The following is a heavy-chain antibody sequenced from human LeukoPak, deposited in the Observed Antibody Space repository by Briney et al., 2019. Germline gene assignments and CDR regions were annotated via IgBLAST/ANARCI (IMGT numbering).Heavy chain of an antibody. V-gene: IGHV4-61*01. CDR2: IYYSGST. CDR1: GGSISSSSYY. Sequence: SETLSLTCTVSGGSISSSSYYWGWIRQPPGKGLEWIGYIYYSGSTSYNPSLKSRVTMSADTSKNQFFLKLSSVTAADTAVYYCVRDHYYNSSGYTFRHWGQGTQVTVSS. CDR3: VRDHYYNSSGYTFRH. J-gene: IGHJ1*01. D-gene: IGHD3-22*01.